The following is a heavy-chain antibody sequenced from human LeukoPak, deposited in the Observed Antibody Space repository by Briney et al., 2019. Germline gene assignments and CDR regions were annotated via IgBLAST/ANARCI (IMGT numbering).Heavy chain of an antibody. D-gene: IGHD2-2*01. CDR1: GGSFSGYY. V-gene: IGHV4-34*01. CDR2: INHSGST. CDR3: ASHCSSTSCYRYFDY. J-gene: IGHJ4*02. Sequence: PSETLSLTCAVYGGSFSGYYWSWIRQPPGKGLEWIGEINHSGSTNYNPSLKSRVTISVDTSKNQFSLKLSSVTAADTAVYYCASHCSSTSCYRYFDYWGQGTLVTVSS.